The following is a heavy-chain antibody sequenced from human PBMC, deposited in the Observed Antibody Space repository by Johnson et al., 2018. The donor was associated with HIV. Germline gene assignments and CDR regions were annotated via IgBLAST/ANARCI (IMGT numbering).Heavy chain of an antibody. J-gene: IGHJ3*02. CDR1: GFTFDDCA. CDR2: ISWDGSVT. CDR3: VKGRGDYGVGDAFDI. V-gene: IGHV3-43D*03. Sequence: EVQLVESGGVVVQPGGSLRLSCAASGFTFDDCAMHWVRQAPGKGLEWVSLISWDGSVTYYADSLKGRFTISRDNSKNSLYLQVNSLRAEDTALYYCVKGRGDYGVGDAFDIWGQGTMVTVSS. D-gene: IGHD4-17*01.